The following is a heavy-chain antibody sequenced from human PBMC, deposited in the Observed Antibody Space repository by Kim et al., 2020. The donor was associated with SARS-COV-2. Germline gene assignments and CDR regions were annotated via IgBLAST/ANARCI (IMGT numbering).Heavy chain of an antibody. CDR3: TTDLSGSYAHFDY. CDR1: GFTFSNAW. J-gene: IGHJ4*02. CDR2: IKSKTDGGTT. D-gene: IGHD1-26*01. Sequence: GGSLRLSCAASGFTFSNAWMSWVRQAPGKGLEWVGRIKSKTDGGTTDYAAPVKGRFTISRDDSKNTLYLQMNSLKTEDTAVYYCTTDLSGSYAHFDYWGQGTLVTVSS. V-gene: IGHV3-15*01.